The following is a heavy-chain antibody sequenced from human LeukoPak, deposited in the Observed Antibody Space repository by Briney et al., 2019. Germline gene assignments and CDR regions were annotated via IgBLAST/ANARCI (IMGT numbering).Heavy chain of an antibody. CDR3: ARDLARIAAAGYDY. D-gene: IGHD6-13*01. CDR2: ISSSSSYI. J-gene: IGHJ4*02. CDR1: GFTFSSYS. V-gene: IGHV3-21*01. Sequence: GGSLRLSCAASGFTFSSYSMNWVRQAPGKGLEWVSSISSSSSYIYYADSVKDRFTISRDNAKNSLYLQMNSLRAEDTAVYYCARDLARIAAAGYDYWGQGTLITVSS.